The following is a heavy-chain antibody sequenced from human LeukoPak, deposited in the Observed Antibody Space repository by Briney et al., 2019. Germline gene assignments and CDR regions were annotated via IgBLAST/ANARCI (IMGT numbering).Heavy chain of an antibody. CDR3: ARDNGDSGLEDY. V-gene: IGHV4-59*01. D-gene: IGHD2-8*01. J-gene: IGHJ4*02. CDR2: IYYSGST. Sequence: PSETLSLTCTVSGGSISSYYWSWIRQPPGKGLEWIGYIYYSGSTNYNPSLKSRVTISVDTSKNQFSLKLSSVTAADTAVYYCARDNGDSGLEDYWGQGTLVTVSS. CDR1: GGSISSYY.